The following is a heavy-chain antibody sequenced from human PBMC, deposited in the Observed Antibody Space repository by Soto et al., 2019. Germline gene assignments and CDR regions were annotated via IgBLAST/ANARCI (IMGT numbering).Heavy chain of an antibody. CDR2: ISAYNGNT. D-gene: IGHD6-13*01. CDR3: ARGEQQQLVLDWFDP. Sequence: ASVKVSCKASGYTFTSYGISWVRQAPGQGLEWMGWISAYNGNTNYAQKLQGRVTMTTDTSTSTAYMELGSLRSDDTAVYYCARGEQQQLVLDWFDPWGQGTLVTVSS. CDR1: GYTFTSYG. V-gene: IGHV1-18*04. J-gene: IGHJ5*02.